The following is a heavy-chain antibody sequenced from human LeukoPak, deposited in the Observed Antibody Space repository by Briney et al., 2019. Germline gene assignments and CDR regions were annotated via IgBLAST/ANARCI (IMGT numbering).Heavy chain of an antibody. Sequence: SGGSLRLSCAASGFTVITNDKTWVRPAPGKGLEWVSVLYSDGNTKYADSVQGRFPISRDNSKNTLYLEMNSLSPDDTAVYYCARGVEPLAANTLAYWGQGTLVTVSS. D-gene: IGHD1-14*01. CDR2: LYSDGNT. CDR1: GFTVITND. J-gene: IGHJ4*02. CDR3: ARGVEPLAANTLAY. V-gene: IGHV3-53*01.